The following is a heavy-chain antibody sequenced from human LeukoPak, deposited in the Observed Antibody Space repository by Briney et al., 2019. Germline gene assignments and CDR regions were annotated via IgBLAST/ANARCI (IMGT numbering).Heavy chain of an antibody. J-gene: IGHJ5*02. CDR2: ISGSGDST. V-gene: IGHV3-23*01. CDR3: AKATYYYGSETFDP. D-gene: IGHD3-10*01. Sequence: TGGSLRLSFGVSGFTFSSFGMSWVRQAPGKGLEWVPTISGSGDSTYYADPVKGRFTISRDNSKNTLYLQMNSLGAEDTAVYYCAKATYYYGSETFDPWGQGTLVTVSS. CDR1: GFTFSSFG.